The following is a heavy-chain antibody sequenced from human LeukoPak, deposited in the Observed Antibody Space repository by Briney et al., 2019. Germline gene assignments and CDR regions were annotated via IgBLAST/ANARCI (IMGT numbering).Heavy chain of an antibody. CDR3: AGGSLFFSSGSYYHSNWFDP. V-gene: IGHV1-8*01. Sequence: GASVKVSCKASGYTFTSYDINWVRQATGQGLEWMGWMNPNSGNTGYAQKFQGRVTMTRNTSISTAYMELSSLRSEDTAVYYRAGGSLFFSSGSYYHSNWFDPWGQGTLVTVSS. CDR1: GYTFTSYD. CDR2: MNPNSGNT. J-gene: IGHJ5*02. D-gene: IGHD3-10*01.